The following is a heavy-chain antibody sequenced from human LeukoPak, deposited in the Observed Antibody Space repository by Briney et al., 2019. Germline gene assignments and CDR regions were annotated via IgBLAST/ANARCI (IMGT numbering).Heavy chain of an antibody. Sequence: GESLKISCKGSGYSFTSYWIRGVRQMPGKGLEWMGIIYPGDSDTRYSPSFQGQVTISADKSISTAYLQWSSLKASDTAMYYYASPFSGSDIYFDYWGQGTLVTVSS. CDR2: IYPGDSDT. V-gene: IGHV5-51*01. J-gene: IGHJ4*02. D-gene: IGHD1-26*01. CDR3: ASPFSGSDIYFDY. CDR1: GYSFTSYW.